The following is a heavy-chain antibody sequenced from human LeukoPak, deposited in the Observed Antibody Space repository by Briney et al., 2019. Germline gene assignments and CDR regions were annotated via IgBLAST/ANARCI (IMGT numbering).Heavy chain of an antibody. CDR2: ISWNSGSI. CDR3: AKDKVGYSSGRFDY. J-gene: IGHJ4*02. D-gene: IGHD6-19*01. Sequence: GGSLSLSCAASGFTFDDYDMHWLLQAPGKGLEWVSGISWNSGSIGYADSVKGRFTISRDNAKNSLYLQMNSLRAEDMALYYCAKDKVGYSSGRFDYWGQGTLVTVSS. CDR1: GFTFDDYD. V-gene: IGHV3-9*03.